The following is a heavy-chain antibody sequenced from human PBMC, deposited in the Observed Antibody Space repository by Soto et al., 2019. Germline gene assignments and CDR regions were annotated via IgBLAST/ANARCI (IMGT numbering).Heavy chain of an antibody. D-gene: IGHD6-19*01. V-gene: IGHV4-59*01. CDR3: ARGLGYGSGNNWFVP. CDR2: IFYSGST. Sequence: SETLSLTCTVSGDSISSYYWSWIRQPPGKGLEWIGYIFYSGSTNYNPSLKTRVTISVDTSKNQFSLNLSSVTAADTAVYYCARGLGYGSGNNWFVPWGQGTLVTVSS. J-gene: IGHJ5*02. CDR1: GDSISSYY.